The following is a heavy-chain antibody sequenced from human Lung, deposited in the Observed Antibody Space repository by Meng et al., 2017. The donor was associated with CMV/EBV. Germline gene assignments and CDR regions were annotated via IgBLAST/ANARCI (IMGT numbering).Heavy chain of an antibody. CDR2: ITYDGSNK. D-gene: IGHD6-6*01. CDR3: ARDSGSSSFYYYYGMDV. V-gene: IGHV3-30-3*01. Sequence: SCAASEFTFSSYAMHWVRQAPGKGLEWVAVITYDGSNKYYADSVKGRFTISRDNSKNTLYLQMNSLRAEDTAVYYCARDSGSSSFYYYYGMDVWXKGTXVTVSS. J-gene: IGHJ6*04. CDR1: EFTFSSYA.